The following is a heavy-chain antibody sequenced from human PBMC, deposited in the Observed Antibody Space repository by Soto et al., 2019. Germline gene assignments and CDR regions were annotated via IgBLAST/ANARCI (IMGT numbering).Heavy chain of an antibody. CDR3: ARDKPRRITMVRGVRIGAFDI. CDR1: GGTFISYA. V-gene: IGHV1-69*13. Sequence: GASVKVSCKASGGTFISYASSWVRQAPGQGLEWMGGIIPIFGTANYAQKFQGRVTITADDSTSTAYMELSSLRSEDTAVYYCARDKPRRITMVRGVRIGAFDIWGQGTVVTVSS. D-gene: IGHD3-10*01. CDR2: IIPIFGTA. J-gene: IGHJ3*02.